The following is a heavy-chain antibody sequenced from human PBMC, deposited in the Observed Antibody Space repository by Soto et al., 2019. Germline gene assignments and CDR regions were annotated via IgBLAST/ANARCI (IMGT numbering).Heavy chain of an antibody. CDR1: GFTFSRYD. Sequence: QVQLVESGGGVVQPGRSLRLSCAASGFTFSRYDMHWVRQAPGKGLECVAVIRYDGSKKYYADSVKGRFTVSRDNSKNTLFLQMNSLRSEDTGIFYCARDDDIMDVWGQGTMVTVSS. V-gene: IGHV3-33*01. CDR3: ARDDDIMDV. D-gene: IGHD1-1*01. CDR2: IRYDGSKK. J-gene: IGHJ6*02.